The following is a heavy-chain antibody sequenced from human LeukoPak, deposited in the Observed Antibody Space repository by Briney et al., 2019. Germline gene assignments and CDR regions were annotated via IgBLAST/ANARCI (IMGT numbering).Heavy chain of an antibody. V-gene: IGHV1-69*05. CDR3: ARWGPQIWRDAFDI. D-gene: IGHD3-16*01. CDR1: GGTFSSYA. J-gene: IGHJ3*02. CDR2: IIPIFGTA. Sequence: SVKVSCKASGGTFSSYAISWVRQAPGQGLEWMGGIIPIFGTANYAQKFQGRVTITTDESTSTAYMELSSLRSEDTAVYYCARWGPQIWRDAFDIWGQGTMVTVSS.